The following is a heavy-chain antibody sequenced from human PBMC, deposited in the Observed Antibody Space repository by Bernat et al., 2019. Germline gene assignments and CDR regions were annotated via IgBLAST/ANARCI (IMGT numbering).Heavy chain of an antibody. CDR1: GYTFTSYG. CDR3: ARDGKDIVLVPAGVDYYYGMDV. J-gene: IGHJ6*02. Sequence: QVQLVQSGAEVRKPGASVKVSCKASGYTFTSYGISWVRQAPGQGLEWMGWISAYNGNTNYAQKLQGRVTMTTDTSTSTAYMELRSLRSDDTAVYYCARDGKDIVLVPAGVDYYYGMDVWGHGTTVTVSS. CDR2: ISAYNGNT. D-gene: IGHD2-2*01. V-gene: IGHV1-18*01.